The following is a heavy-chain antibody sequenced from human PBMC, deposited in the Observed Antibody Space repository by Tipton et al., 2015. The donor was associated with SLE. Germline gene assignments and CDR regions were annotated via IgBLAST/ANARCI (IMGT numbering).Heavy chain of an antibody. CDR3: ARGLAAAGRYFDL. CDR1: GFTFSSYS. Sequence: LRLSCAASGFTFSSYSMNWVRQAPGKGLEWIGEINHSGSTNYNPSLKSRVTISVDTSKNQFSLKLSSVTAADTAVYYCARGLAAAGRYFDLWGRGTLVTVSS. CDR2: INHSGST. V-gene: IGHV4-34*01. J-gene: IGHJ2*01. D-gene: IGHD6-13*01.